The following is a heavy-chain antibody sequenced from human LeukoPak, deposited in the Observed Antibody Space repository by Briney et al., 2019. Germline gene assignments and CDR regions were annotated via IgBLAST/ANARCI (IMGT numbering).Heavy chain of an antibody. CDR2: ISAYNSAYNGNT. CDR3: AREYGSGSYTGIDY. CDR1: GYTLINYG. V-gene: IGHV1-18*01. Sequence: SVNVSCKASGYTLINYGTTWVRHAPRQGLEWMGWISAYNSAYNGNTHYAQKLQGRVTMPTDTSTNTGYMELRSLRSDDTAVYYCAREYGSGSYTGIDYWGQGTLVTVSS. D-gene: IGHD3-10*01. J-gene: IGHJ4*02.